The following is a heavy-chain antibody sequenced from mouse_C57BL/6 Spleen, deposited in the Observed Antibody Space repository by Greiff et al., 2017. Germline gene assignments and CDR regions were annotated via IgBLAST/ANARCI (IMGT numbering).Heavy chain of an antibody. Sequence: VKLVESGPGLVQPSQSLSITCTVSGFSLTSYGVHWVRQSPGKGLEWLGVIWRGGSTDYNAAFMSRLSITKDNSKSQVFFKMNSLQADDTAIYYCAKTNDGYTPMDYWGQGTSVTVSS. CDR1: GFSLTSYG. D-gene: IGHD2-3*01. CDR2: IWRGGST. CDR3: AKTNDGYTPMDY. J-gene: IGHJ4*01. V-gene: IGHV2-5*01.